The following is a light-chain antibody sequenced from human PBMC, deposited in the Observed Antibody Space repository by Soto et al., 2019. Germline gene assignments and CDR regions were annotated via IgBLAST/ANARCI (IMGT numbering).Light chain of an antibody. Sequence: DIQMTQSPSTLSASVGDRVTITCRASQSISSWLDWYQQKPGKAPKLLIYDAFSLESGVPSRFSGSRSGTEFTLTITSLQPVDFATYYCQQYNSYPWTFGQGTQGGYQ. J-gene: IGKJ1*01. CDR2: DAF. CDR3: QQYNSYPWT. V-gene: IGKV1-5*01. CDR1: QSISSW.